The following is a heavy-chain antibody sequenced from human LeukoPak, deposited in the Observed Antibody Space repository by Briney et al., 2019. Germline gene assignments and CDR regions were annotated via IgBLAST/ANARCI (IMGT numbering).Heavy chain of an antibody. D-gene: IGHD3-3*01. V-gene: IGHV3-23*01. CDR3: ATQYYDFWSAYYSLEY. J-gene: IGHJ4*02. CDR1: GFTFSNYA. CDR2: ISGSGGSA. Sequence: GGSLRLSCAASGFTFSNYAMSWVRQAPGKGLEWVSAISGSGGSAYYADSVKGRFTISRDNSANTLYLQMNSLRAEDTAVYYCATQYYDFWSAYYSLEYWGQGTLVTVSS.